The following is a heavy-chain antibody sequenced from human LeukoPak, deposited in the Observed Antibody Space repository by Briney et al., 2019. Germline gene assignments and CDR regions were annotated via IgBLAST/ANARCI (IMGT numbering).Heavy chain of an antibody. CDR2: ISGSGGST. CDR3: AKDWPPSYYDSSGYYPEAFDI. D-gene: IGHD3-22*01. Sequence: SGGSLRLSCAASGFTFSSYAMTWVRQAPGKGLEWVSAISGSGGSTYYADSVKGRFTISRDNSKNTLFLQMNSLRAEDTAVYYCAKDWPPSYYDSSGYYPEAFDIWGQGTMVTVSS. V-gene: IGHV3-23*01. CDR1: GFTFSSYA. J-gene: IGHJ3*02.